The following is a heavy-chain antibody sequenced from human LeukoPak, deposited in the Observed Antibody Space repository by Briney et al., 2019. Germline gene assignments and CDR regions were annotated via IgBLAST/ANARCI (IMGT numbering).Heavy chain of an antibody. CDR2: ISSSSTYI. D-gene: IGHD3-10*01. CDR3: ARGVDSYGSGTYPPDY. V-gene: IGHV3-21*01. J-gene: IGHJ4*02. Sequence: GGSLRLSCAASGFTFSSYSMNWVRQAPGKGLEWVSSISSSSTYIYYADSVKGRFTISRDNAKNSLYRQMNSLRAEDTAVYYCARGVDSYGSGTYPPDYWGQGTLVTVSS. CDR1: GFTFSSYS.